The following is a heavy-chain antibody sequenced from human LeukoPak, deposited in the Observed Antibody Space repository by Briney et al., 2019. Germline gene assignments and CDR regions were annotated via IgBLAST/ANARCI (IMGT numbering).Heavy chain of an antibody. Sequence: GASVKVSCKASGYTFTSYDINWVRQATGQGLEWMGWMNPNSGNTGYAQKFQGRVTMTRNTSISTAYMELSSLRSEDTAVYYCARGFNPKNYGDYSFWMRYYYYMDVWGKGTTVTISS. V-gene: IGHV1-8*01. CDR2: MNPNSGNT. D-gene: IGHD4-17*01. CDR1: GYTFTSYD. CDR3: ARGFNPKNYGDYSFWMRYYYYMDV. J-gene: IGHJ6*03.